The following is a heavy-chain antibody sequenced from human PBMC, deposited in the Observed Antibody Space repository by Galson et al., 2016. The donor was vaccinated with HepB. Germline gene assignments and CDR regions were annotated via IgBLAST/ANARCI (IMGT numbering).Heavy chain of an antibody. Sequence: SVKVSCKASGYTFTSYGISWVRQAPGQGLEWMGWISAYNGNTNYAQKLQGRVTMTTDTSTSTAYMELRSLRSDDTAVYYCARVNSIMYIGSYGWFDPWGQGTLVTVSS. J-gene: IGHJ5*02. V-gene: IGHV1-18*01. CDR2: ISAYNGNT. CDR1: GYTFTSYG. D-gene: IGHD1-26*01. CDR3: ARVNSIMYIGSYGWFDP.